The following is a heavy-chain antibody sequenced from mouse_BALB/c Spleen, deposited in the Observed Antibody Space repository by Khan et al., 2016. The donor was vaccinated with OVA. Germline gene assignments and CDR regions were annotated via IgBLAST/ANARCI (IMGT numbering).Heavy chain of an antibody. CDR1: GYSFTDYT. V-gene: IGHV1-18*01. CDR3: ARGGYGGLAY. Sequence: VHVKQSGPELVKPGASVKISCKASGYSFTDYTMNWVKQSHGKNLEWIGLINPYNVGTNFNQKFKGKATLTVDKSSSTAHMELLSLTSGDSAVYYCARGGYGGLAYWGQGTLVTVSA. D-gene: IGHD1-1*01. J-gene: IGHJ3*01. CDR2: INPYNVGT.